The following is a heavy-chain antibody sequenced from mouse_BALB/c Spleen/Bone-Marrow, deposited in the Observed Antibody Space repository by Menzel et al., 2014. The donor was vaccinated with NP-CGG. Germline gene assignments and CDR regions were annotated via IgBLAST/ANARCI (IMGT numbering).Heavy chain of an antibody. CDR2: INPSTGYT. D-gene: IGHD2-12*01. CDR3: ARYGGRSYDGFAY. CDR1: GCTFTIYW. Sequence: QVHVKQSGAELAKPGASVKMSCKASGCTFTIYWMHWVKQRPGQGLEWIGYINPSTGYTEYNQKFKDKATLTADKSSSTACMQLSSLTSEDSAVYYCARYGGRSYDGFAYWGQGTLVTVSA. V-gene: IGHV1-7*01. J-gene: IGHJ3*01.